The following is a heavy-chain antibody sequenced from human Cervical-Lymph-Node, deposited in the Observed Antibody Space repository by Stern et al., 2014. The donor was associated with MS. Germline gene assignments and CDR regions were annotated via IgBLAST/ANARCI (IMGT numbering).Heavy chain of an antibody. D-gene: IGHD3-16*01. J-gene: IGHJ6*02. V-gene: IGHV1-8*01. CDR1: GYTFTSYD. Sequence: VHLVESGAEVKKPGASVKVSCETSGYTFTSYDVSWVRQATGQGLEWMGWMNPNSGKTAYAPKFQGRVTMTRITSISTAYMEMSSLSSEDTAVYYCARGLMITFGGNTVHGYHGLDVWGQGTTVTVSS. CDR3: ARGLMITFGGNTVHGYHGLDV. CDR2: MNPNSGKT.